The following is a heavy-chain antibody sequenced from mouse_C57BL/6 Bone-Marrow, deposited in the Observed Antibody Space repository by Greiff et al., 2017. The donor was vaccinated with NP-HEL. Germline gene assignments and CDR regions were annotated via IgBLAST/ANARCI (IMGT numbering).Heavy chain of an antibody. J-gene: IGHJ3*01. CDR1: GFTFTDYY. D-gene: IGHD1-1*01. CDR2: VYPYNGGT. Sequence: VQLQQSGPVLVKPGPSVKISCKASGFTFTDYYMHWVKQSHGKSLEWIGLVYPYNGGTSYNQKFKGKATLTVDTSSSTAYMELNSLTSEDSAVYYCAGEYYGCSYGAWFAYWGQGTLVTVSA. V-gene: IGHV1-36*01. CDR3: AGEYYGCSYGAWFAY.